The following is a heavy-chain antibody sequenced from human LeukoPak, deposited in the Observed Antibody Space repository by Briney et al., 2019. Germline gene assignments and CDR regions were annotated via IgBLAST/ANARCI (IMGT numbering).Heavy chain of an antibody. V-gene: IGHV3-21*01. D-gene: IGHD2-8*01. CDR3: ARSARGLYVDH. J-gene: IGHJ4*02. CDR2: ISSSSSYI. CDR1: GFTFSSYS. Sequence: GGSLRLSCAASGFTFSSYSMNWVRQAPGKGLEWVSSISSSSSYIYYADSVKGRFTISRDNAKNSLYLQMNSLRAEDTAVYYCARSARGLYVDHWGQGTLVTVSS.